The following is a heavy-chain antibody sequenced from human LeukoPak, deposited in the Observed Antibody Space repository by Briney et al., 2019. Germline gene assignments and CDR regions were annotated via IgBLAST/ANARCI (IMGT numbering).Heavy chain of an antibody. V-gene: IGHV3-20*04. D-gene: IGHD2-2*01. CDR3: ARMRYCSSTSCQSYMDV. CDR1: GFTFDDYG. Sequence: PGGSLRLSCAASGFTFDDYGMSWVRQAPGKGLEWVSGINWNGGSTGYADSVKGRFTISRDNAKNSLYLQMNSLRAEDTALYYCARMRYCSSTSCQSYMDVWGKGTTVTVSS. CDR2: INWNGGST. J-gene: IGHJ6*03.